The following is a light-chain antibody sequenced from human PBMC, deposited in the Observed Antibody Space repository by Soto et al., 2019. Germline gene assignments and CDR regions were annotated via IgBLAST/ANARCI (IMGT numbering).Light chain of an antibody. CDR2: AAS. CDR3: QQSYSTPGT. Sequence: DIPMTQSPSSLSASVGDRVTITCRASQSISSYLNWYQQKPGKAPKLLIYAASSLQSGVPSRFSGSGSGTDFTLTISSLQPEDFATYYCQQSYSTPGTFGQGTKVELK. J-gene: IGKJ1*01. CDR1: QSISSY. V-gene: IGKV1-39*01.